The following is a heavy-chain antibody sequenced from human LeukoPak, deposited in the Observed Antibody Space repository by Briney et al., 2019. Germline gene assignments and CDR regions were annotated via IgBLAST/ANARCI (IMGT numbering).Heavy chain of an antibody. Sequence: GGSLRLSCAASGFTFSSYAMSWVRQAPGKGLEWVSAISGSGGSTYYADSVKGRFTISRDNPKNTLYLQMNSLRAEDTAVYYCAKGRAAAGRYDAFDIWGQGTMVTVSS. D-gene: IGHD6-13*01. V-gene: IGHV3-23*01. J-gene: IGHJ3*02. CDR1: GFTFSSYA. CDR2: ISGSGGST. CDR3: AKGRAAAGRYDAFDI.